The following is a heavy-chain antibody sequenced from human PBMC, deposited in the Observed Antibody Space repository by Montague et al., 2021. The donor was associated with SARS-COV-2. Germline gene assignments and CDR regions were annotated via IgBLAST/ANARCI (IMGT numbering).Heavy chain of an antibody. CDR3: VRAVFVRRAVNWFDP. CDR2: KYYRGGI. CDR1: GGSMSDNY. D-gene: IGHD3-10*01. Sequence: SETLSLTCTVSGGSMSDNYWARIRQHPGKRVEWLAYKYYRGGINYNASLKSRVTILADTSKNQFSLQLPSVTAAYTAVYYCVRAVFVRRAVNWFDPWGQGTLVTVSS. V-gene: IGHV4-59*12. J-gene: IGHJ5*02.